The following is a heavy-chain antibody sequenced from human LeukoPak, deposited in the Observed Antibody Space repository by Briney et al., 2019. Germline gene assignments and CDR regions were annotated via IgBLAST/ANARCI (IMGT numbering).Heavy chain of an antibody. J-gene: IGHJ4*02. CDR2: INHGGST. V-gene: IGHV4-34*01. D-gene: IGHD4-17*01. CDR3: ARRHDYGVQDRVVDY. CDR1: GFTFTNAY. Sequence: PGGSLRLSCAASGFTFTNAYMSWVRQAPGKGLEWIGEINHGGSTNYNPSLKSRVTISVDTSENQFSLKLSSVTAADTAVYYCARRHDYGVQDRVVDYWGQGTLVTVSS.